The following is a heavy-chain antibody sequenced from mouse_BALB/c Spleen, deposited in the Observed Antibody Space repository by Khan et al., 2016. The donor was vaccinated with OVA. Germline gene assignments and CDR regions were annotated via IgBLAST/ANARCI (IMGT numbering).Heavy chain of an antibody. CDR3: ARAYYRYDGYYAMDY. J-gene: IGHJ4*01. CDR1: GFSLSRYN. D-gene: IGHD2-14*01. Sequence: QVQLKESGPGLVAPSQSLSIICTVSGFSLSRYNIHWVRQPPGKGLEWLGMIWGGGGTDYNSTLKSRLSITKDNSKSQVFLKMNSLQTDDTAMYYWARAYYRYDGYYAMDYWGHGTSVTVSS. V-gene: IGHV2-6-4*01. CDR2: IWGGGGT.